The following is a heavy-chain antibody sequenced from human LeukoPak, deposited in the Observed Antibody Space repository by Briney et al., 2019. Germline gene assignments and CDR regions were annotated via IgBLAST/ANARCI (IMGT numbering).Heavy chain of an antibody. CDR2: IRYDGTNK. Sequence: GGSLRLSCAASGFSFSTYGMHWVRQAPGKGLEWVAFIRYDGTNKFYVDSVKGRFTISRDNSKNTLYLHLNSLRAEDTAMYYCANSLATVTTPAEVSWGQGTLVTVSS. J-gene: IGHJ5*02. V-gene: IGHV3-30*02. D-gene: IGHD4-17*01. CDR1: GFSFSTYG. CDR3: ANSLATVTTPAEVS.